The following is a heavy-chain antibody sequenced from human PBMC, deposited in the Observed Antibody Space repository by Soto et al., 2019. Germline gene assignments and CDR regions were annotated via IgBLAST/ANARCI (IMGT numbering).Heavy chain of an antibody. CDR2: ISPK. Sequence: XGSLRLSCSVSGFSFRTYGFHWVRQPPGKGLEWVAVISPKGLSDSVEGRFTISRDNSKDTLYLQMNNLRAEDTAVYYCARDDAFGNENAFDLWGQGTMVTVSS. D-gene: IGHD1-1*01. CDR3: ARDDAFGNENAFDL. CDR1: GFSFRTYG. J-gene: IGHJ3*01. V-gene: IGHV3-33*01.